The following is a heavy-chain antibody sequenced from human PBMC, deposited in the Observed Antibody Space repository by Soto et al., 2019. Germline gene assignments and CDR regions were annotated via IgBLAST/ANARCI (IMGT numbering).Heavy chain of an antibody. V-gene: IGHV1-46*01. CDR3: ARSSGYYDILTGPWGAFDI. CDR1: GYTFTSYD. CDR2: INPSGGST. Sequence: GASVKVSCKASGYTFTSYDMHWVRQAPGQGLEWMGIINPSGGSTSYAQKFQGRVTMTRDTSTSTVYMELSSLRSEDTAVYYCARSSGYYDILTGPWGAFDIWGQGTMVTVSS. D-gene: IGHD3-9*01. J-gene: IGHJ3*02.